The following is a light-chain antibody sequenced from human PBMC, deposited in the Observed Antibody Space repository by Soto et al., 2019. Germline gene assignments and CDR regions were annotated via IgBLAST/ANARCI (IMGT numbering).Light chain of an antibody. V-gene: IGKV3-20*01. CDR2: AVS. CDR1: QSVSSSY. Sequence: EVVLTQSPGTLSLSPAERATLSCRASQSVSSSYLAWYQQKPGQAPRLLIYAVSSRATGIPDRFSGSGSGTDFTLTISRLEPEDFAVYYCQQYDSSHLTFGGGTKVEIK. CDR3: QQYDSSHLT. J-gene: IGKJ4*01.